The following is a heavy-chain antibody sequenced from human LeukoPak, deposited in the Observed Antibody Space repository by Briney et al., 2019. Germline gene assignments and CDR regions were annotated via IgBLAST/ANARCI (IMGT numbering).Heavy chain of an antibody. Sequence: GGSLRLSCSASGFTFGDYAMNWFRQAPGKGLEWVGFIRSKPYGWTPEYAASVKGRITFSRDDSRSIAYLQMNSLKTEDTAVYYCTRAHPTGPKNDYWGQGTLVTVSS. CDR2: IRSKPYGWTP. J-gene: IGHJ4*02. CDR1: GFTFGDYA. D-gene: IGHD4-11*01. CDR3: TRAHPTGPKNDY. V-gene: IGHV3-49*03.